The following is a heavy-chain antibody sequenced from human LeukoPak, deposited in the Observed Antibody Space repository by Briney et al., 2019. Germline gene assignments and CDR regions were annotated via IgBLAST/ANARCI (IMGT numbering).Heavy chain of an antibody. D-gene: IGHD2-15*01. J-gene: IGHJ3*02. CDR1: GYSFTSYW. V-gene: IGHV5-51*01. CDR3: ARPLGYCSGGSCYDAFGI. CDR2: IYPGDSDT. Sequence: GESLKISCKGSGYSFTSYWIGWVRQMPGKGLEWMGIIYPGDSDTRYSPSFQGQVTISADKSISTAYLQWSSLKASDTAMYYWARPLGYCSGGSCYDAFGIWGQGTMVTVSS.